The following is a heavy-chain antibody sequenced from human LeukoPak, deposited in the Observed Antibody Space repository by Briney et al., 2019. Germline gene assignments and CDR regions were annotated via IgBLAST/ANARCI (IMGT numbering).Heavy chain of an antibody. D-gene: IGHD6-13*01. Sequence: PSETLSLTCTVSGGSFSSGSYYWGWIRQPPGKGLEWIGSIYYSGSTYYNPSLKSRVTISVDTSKNQFSLKLTSVTAADTAVYYCARGQQLVRSFRYWGQGTLVTVSS. V-gene: IGHV4-39*01. CDR1: GGSFSSGSYY. CDR3: ARGQQLVRSFRY. CDR2: IYYSGST. J-gene: IGHJ4*02.